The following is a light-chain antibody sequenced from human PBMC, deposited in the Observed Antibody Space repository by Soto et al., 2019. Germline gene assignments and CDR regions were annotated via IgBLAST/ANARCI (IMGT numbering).Light chain of an antibody. J-gene: IGKJ1*01. Sequence: EIVLTQSPATLSLSPGERAGLSCRASQSVSHNLAWYQQKPGQAPRLLIYDASNRATGIPARFSGSGSGTDFTLTISSLEPEDFAVYYCQQRSNWPPWTFGQGTKVDIK. V-gene: IGKV3-11*01. CDR2: DAS. CDR1: QSVSHN. CDR3: QQRSNWPPWT.